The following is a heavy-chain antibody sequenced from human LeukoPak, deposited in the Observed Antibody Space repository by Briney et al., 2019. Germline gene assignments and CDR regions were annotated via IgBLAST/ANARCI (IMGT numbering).Heavy chain of an antibody. CDR3: ARVAPDGY. CDR1: GGSISSYY. V-gene: IGHV4-59*12. J-gene: IGHJ4*02. Sequence: KPSETLSLTCTVSGGSISSYYWSWIRQPPGKGLEWIAYISGIGSINYNPSLKSRVTISLDTSKNQFSLKLSSVTAADTAVYYCARVAPDGYWGQGTLVTVSS. CDR2: ISGIGSI.